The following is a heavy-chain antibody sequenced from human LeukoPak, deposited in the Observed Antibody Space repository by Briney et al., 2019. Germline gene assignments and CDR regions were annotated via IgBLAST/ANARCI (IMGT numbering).Heavy chain of an antibody. CDR2: VSGSGGSR. V-gene: IGHV3-23*01. CDR1: GFTFSTYG. Sequence: GGSLRLSCAASGFTFSTYGMSWVRQAPGKGLEWVSGVSGSGGSRFYTDSVKGRFTISRDNSKNTLYLQMNSLRAEDTAVYYCAKLREWELPDLFDYWGQGTLVTVSS. D-gene: IGHD1-26*01. J-gene: IGHJ4*02. CDR3: AKLREWELPDLFDY.